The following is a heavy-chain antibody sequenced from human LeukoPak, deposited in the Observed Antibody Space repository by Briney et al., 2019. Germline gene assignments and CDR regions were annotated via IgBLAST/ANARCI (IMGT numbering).Heavy chain of an antibody. D-gene: IGHD3-9*01. CDR3: SRVVQDVTGADY. V-gene: IGHV3-48*01. CDR2: IHSTSASI. J-gene: IGHJ4*02. CDR1: GFTYSSYH. Sequence: GGSLRLSCAASGFTYSSYHMNWVRQAPGRGLEGLSYIHSTSASIHYVDSVKGRFTISRDNAKNSLYLQMNSLRAEDTAVYYCSRVVQDVTGADYWGQGTLVIVSS.